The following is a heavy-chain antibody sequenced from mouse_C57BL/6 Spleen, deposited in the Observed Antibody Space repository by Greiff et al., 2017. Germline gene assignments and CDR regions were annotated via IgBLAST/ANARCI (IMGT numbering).Heavy chain of an antibody. CDR3: ARGRLYYGNLYAMDY. D-gene: IGHD2-1*01. V-gene: IGHV1-64*01. J-gene: IGHJ4*01. Sequence: VQLQQPGAELVKPGASVKLSCKASGYTFTSYWMHWVKQRPGQGLEWIGMIHPNSGSTNYNEKFKSKATLTVDKSSSTAYMQLSSLTSEDSAVYYCARGRLYYGNLYAMDYWGQGTSVTVSS. CDR1: GYTFTSYW. CDR2: IHPNSGST.